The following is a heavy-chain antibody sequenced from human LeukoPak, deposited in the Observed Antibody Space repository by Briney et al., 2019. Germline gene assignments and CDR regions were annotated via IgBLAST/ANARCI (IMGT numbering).Heavy chain of an antibody. CDR3: ARDLIYGSGEY. D-gene: IGHD3-10*01. V-gene: IGHV3-21*01. CDR1: GFSFSSYS. CDR2: ISRSSSYK. J-gene: IGHJ4*02. Sequence: GGSLRLSCAASGFSFSSYSMHWVRQAPGKGLQWFSSISRSSSYKFYADSVKGRFTISRDNAKNSLYLQMNSLRAEDTAVYYCARDLIYGSGEYWGQGTLVTVSS.